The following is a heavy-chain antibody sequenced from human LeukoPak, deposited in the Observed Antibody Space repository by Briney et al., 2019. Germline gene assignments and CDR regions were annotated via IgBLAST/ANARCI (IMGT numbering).Heavy chain of an antibody. D-gene: IGHD6-19*01. Sequence: GGSLRLSCAASGFTFSSYAMHWVRQAPGKGLEWVAVISYDGSNKYYADSVKGRFTISRDNSKNTLYLQMNSLRAEDTAVYYCARDRDSSGWYGHRYFDLWGRGTLVTVSS. V-gene: IGHV3-30-3*01. CDR3: ARDRDSSGWYGHRYFDL. CDR1: GFTFSSYA. J-gene: IGHJ2*01. CDR2: ISYDGSNK.